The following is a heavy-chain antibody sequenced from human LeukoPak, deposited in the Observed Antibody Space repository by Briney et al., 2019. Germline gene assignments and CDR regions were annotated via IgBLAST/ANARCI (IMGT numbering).Heavy chain of an antibody. CDR1: GGSISSGSYY. V-gene: IGHV4-39*07. CDR3: ARGSSRSSGWTTWAWFDP. CDR2: INHSGST. J-gene: IGHJ5*02. D-gene: IGHD6-19*01. Sequence: PSETLSLTCTVSGGSISSGSYYWSWIRQPPGKGLEWIGEINHSGSTNYNPSLKSRVTISVDTSKNQFSLKLSSVTAADTAVYYCARGSSRSSGWTTWAWFDPWGQGTLVTVSS.